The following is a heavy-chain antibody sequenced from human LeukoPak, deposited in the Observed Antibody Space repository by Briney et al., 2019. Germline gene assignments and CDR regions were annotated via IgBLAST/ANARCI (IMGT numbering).Heavy chain of an antibody. Sequence: GGSLRLSCAASGFTFSSYGMSWVRQAPGKGLVWVSRVSNDASSTSYADSVKGRFTISRDNAKNALYLQMNSLRAEDTAVYYCARARFPAFDIWGQGTVVTVSS. CDR1: GFTFSSYG. CDR2: VSNDASST. D-gene: IGHD3-10*01. J-gene: IGHJ3*02. CDR3: ARARFPAFDI. V-gene: IGHV3-74*01.